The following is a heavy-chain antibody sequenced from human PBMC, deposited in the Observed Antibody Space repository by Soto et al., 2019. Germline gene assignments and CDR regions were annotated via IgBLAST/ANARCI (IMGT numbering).Heavy chain of an antibody. D-gene: IGHD5-18*01. J-gene: IGHJ4*02. CDR2: ISNTGGGT. CDR1: GCTFNNYA. Sequence: GGSLRLSWAASGCTFNNYAMNWVLQAPGMGLEWVATISNTGGGTYYADSVKGRFTISRDNSKNTLYLQMSSLRVEDTAVSYCAKDRLAANFEYWGQGTQVTV. V-gene: IGHV3-23*01. CDR3: AKDRLAANFEY.